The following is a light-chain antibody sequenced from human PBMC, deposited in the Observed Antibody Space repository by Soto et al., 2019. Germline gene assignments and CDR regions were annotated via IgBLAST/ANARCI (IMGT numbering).Light chain of an antibody. J-gene: IGLJ2*01. Sequence: QSALTQPASVSGSPGQSITISCTGTSSDVGTYDLVSWYQQHPGKAPKLMIYEGTKRPSGVSNCFSGSKSGNTASLTISGLQAEDEADYYCCSYAGSRNVVFGGGTKVTVL. V-gene: IGLV2-23*01. CDR3: CSYAGSRNVV. CDR1: SSDVGTYDL. CDR2: EGT.